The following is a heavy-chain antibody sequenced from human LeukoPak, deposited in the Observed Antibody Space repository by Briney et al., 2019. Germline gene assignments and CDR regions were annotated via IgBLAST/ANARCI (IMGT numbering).Heavy chain of an antibody. V-gene: IGHV3-23*01. CDR3: AKERGYSYGYDY. CDR2: ISGSSGST. CDR1: GFTFRSYA. D-gene: IGHD5-18*01. Sequence: GGSLRLSCAASGFTFRSYAMSWVRQVPGKGLEWVSGISGSSGSTYYAASVRGRFTISRDSSNDTLYLQMNSLRAEDTAVYYCAKERGYSYGYDYWGQGTLVTVSS. J-gene: IGHJ4*02.